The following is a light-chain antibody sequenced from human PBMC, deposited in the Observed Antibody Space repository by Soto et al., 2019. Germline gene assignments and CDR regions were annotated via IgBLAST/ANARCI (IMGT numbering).Light chain of an antibody. CDR2: GAS. V-gene: IGKV3-20*01. CDR1: QSVSSTS. CDR3: QQYDRSPKT. Sequence: EIVLTQSPGTLSLSPGERATLSCRASQSVSSTSLAWYQQKPGQAPRLLIYGASSRATGIPDRFSGTGSGTDFTLTISRLEPEDFAVYYCQQYDRSPKTFGQGTKVDIK. J-gene: IGKJ1*01.